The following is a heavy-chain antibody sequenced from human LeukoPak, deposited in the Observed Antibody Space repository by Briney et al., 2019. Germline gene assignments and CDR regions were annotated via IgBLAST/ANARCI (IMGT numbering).Heavy chain of an antibody. J-gene: IGHJ4*02. V-gene: IGHV3-23*01. CDR1: GFTFNNYA. CDR2: ISGGGETT. CDR3: AKDGVATITFDY. Sequence: GGSLRLSCAASGFTFNNYAMNWVRQAPGKGLEWVSSISGGGETTYYADSAKGRFTISRDNSQNTLYLQMNSLRAEDTAVYYCAKDGVATITFDYWGQGTLVTVSS. D-gene: IGHD5-12*01.